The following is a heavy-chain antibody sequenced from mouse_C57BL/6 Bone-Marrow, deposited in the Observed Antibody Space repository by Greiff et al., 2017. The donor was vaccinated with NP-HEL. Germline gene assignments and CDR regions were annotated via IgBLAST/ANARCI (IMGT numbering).Heavy chain of an antibody. J-gene: IGHJ2*01. CDR1: GYTFTNYW. V-gene: IGHV1-63*01. CDR2: IYPGGGYT. D-gene: IGHD1-1*01. CDR3: ARWITTVGAGDYFDY. Sequence: LVESGAELVRPGTSVKMSCKASGYTFTNYWIGWAKQRPGHGLEWIGDIYPGGGYTNYNEKFKGKATLTADKSSSTAYMQFSSLTSEDSAIYYCARWITTVGAGDYFDYWGQGTTLTVSS.